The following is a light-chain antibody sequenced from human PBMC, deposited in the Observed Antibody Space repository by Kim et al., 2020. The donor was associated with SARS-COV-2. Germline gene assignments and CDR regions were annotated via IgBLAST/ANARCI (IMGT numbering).Light chain of an antibody. Sequence: PGPSISITCTRTNSDVSGYKYIYCYQQHPRNAPTLMIYDVNNRPSVVSNRFSCSKSGNTASLTISGLQAEDEADYYCSSYTSSSVVFGGGTQLIVL. CDR2: DVN. CDR1: NSDVSGYKY. J-gene: IGLJ2*01. CDR3: SSYTSSSVV. V-gene: IGLV2-14*03.